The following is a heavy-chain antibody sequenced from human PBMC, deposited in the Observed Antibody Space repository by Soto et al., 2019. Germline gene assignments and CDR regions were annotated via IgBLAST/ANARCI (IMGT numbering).Heavy chain of an antibody. V-gene: IGHV4-30-4*01. J-gene: IGHJ1*01. Sequence: SETLSLTCTVSGGSISSSDYYWSWIRQPPGKGLEWIGYIYYSGSTYYNPSLKSRVTMSLDTSKNQFSLKLSSVTAADTAVYYCATSYGNAWYTYWGQGIQVTVSS. CDR2: IYYSGST. CDR3: ATSYGNAWYTY. D-gene: IGHD3-10*01. CDR1: GGSISSSDYY.